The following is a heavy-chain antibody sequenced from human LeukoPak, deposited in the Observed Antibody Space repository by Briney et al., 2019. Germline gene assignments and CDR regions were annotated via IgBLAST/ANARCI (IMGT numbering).Heavy chain of an antibody. Sequence: GASVKVSCKVSGYTLTELSMHWVRQAPGKGREWMGGFYPEYGETNYAHKFQGTVTMIEGTSAETAHMELRGRRCEANAVYYCATTNYGSGSTLDYWGQGTLVTVSS. CDR1: GYTLTELS. V-gene: IGHV1-24*01. D-gene: IGHD3-10*01. CDR3: ATTNYGSGSTLDY. CDR2: FYPEYGET. J-gene: IGHJ4*02.